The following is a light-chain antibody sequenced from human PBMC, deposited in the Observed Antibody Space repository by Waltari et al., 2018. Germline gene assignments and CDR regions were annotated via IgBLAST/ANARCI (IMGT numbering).Light chain of an antibody. CDR2: KAS. V-gene: IGKV1-5*03. CDR3: QQYNSYSRT. CDR1: QSISNW. J-gene: IGKJ1*01. Sequence: DIHMTQSPSTLSASVGDRVTIPCRASQSISNWLSWDQQKPGKAPKLLIYKASSLESGVPSRFSGSGSGTEFTLTISSLQPDDFATYYCQQYNSYSRTFGQGTKVEIK.